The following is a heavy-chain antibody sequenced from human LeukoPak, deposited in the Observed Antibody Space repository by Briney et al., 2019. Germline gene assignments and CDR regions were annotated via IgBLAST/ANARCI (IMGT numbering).Heavy chain of an antibody. V-gene: IGHV3-23*01. J-gene: IGHJ4*02. CDR3: AKEVRESAWFYFDY. D-gene: IGHD3-10*01. CDR2: IRSSGDST. Sequence: GFLRLSCAAPGITLYSYGMDLVRQAPGKGLEWGSGIRSSGDSTYYADSVKGRFTISRDNSRNTLYLQMNSLSAEDTAVYYCAKEVRESAWFYFDYWGQGTLATVSS. CDR1: GITLYSYG.